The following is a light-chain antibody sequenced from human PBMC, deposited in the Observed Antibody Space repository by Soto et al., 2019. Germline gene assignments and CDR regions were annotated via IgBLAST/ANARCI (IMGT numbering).Light chain of an antibody. CDR1: SNDVGGYNY. V-gene: IGLV2-14*01. CDR3: SSYTSSSYTSSSTLYV. Sequence: QSALTQPASVSGSPGQSITISCTGTSNDVGGYNYVSWYQQYPGKAPKLMIYDVSNRPSGVSNRFSGSKSGNTASLTISGLQAEDEADYDCSSYTSSSYTSSSTLYVFGTGTKLTVL. CDR2: DVS. J-gene: IGLJ1*01.